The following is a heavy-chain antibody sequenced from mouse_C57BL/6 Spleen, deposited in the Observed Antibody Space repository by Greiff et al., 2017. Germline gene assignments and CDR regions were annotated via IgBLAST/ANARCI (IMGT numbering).Heavy chain of an antibody. Sequence: EVKVVESGGGLVKPGGSLKLSCAASGFTFSSYAMSWVRQTPEKRLEWVATISDGGSYTYYPDNVKGRFTISRDNAKNNLYLQMSHLKSEDTAMYYCARDSHYYGSSYDYAMDYWGQGTSVTVS. J-gene: IGHJ4*01. CDR1: GFTFSSYA. CDR2: ISDGGSYT. V-gene: IGHV5-4*01. D-gene: IGHD1-1*01. CDR3: ARDSHYYGSSYDYAMDY.